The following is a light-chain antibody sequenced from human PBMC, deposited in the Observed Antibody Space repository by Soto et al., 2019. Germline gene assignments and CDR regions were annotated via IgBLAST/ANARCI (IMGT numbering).Light chain of an antibody. V-gene: IGKV1-5*01. CDR3: QHYDSYPIT. CDR1: QSVTIW. Sequence: IQMTQSPSTLSASVGDRVTLTCRASQSVTIWLAWYQQKPGKAPKLLIYDASSLESGVPSRFSGSGSGTEFTLTVSSLQPDDFATYYCQHYDSYPITFCQGTRLEIK. CDR2: DAS. J-gene: IGKJ5*01.